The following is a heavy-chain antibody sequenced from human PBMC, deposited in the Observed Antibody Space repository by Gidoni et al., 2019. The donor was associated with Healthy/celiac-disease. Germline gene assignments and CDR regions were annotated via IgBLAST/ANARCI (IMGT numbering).Heavy chain of an antibody. D-gene: IGHD6-13*01. J-gene: IGHJ2*01. V-gene: IGHV3-21*01. Sequence: EVQLVESGGGLVKPGGSLRLSCAASGFTFSSYSMNWVRQDPGKGLEWVSSISSSSSYIYYADSVKGRFTISRDNAKNSLYLQMNSLRAEDTAVYYCARDRVAAANWYFDLWGRGTLVTVSS. CDR3: ARDRVAAANWYFDL. CDR1: GFTFSSYS. CDR2: ISSSSSYI.